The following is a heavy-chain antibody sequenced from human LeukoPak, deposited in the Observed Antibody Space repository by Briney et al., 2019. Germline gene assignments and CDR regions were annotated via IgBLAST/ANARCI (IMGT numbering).Heavy chain of an antibody. D-gene: IGHD1-1*01. J-gene: IGHJ6*03. V-gene: IGHV1-18*01. CDR2: ISAYNGNT. CDR3: ARASNGTTWGYYYYMDV. Sequence: GASVKVSCKASGYTFTSYGISWVRQAPGQGLEWMGWISAYNGNTNYAQKLQGRVTMTTDTSTRTAYMEMRSLRSDDTAVYYCARASNGTTWGYYYYMDVWGKGTTVTVSS. CDR1: GYTFTSYG.